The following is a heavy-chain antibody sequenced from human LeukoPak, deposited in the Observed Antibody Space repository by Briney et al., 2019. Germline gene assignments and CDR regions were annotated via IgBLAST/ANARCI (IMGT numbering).Heavy chain of an antibody. Sequence: SETXXLTCTVSGGSISSXSYYWGXIRQPPGKGLXWIGSIYYSGSTYYNPSLKSRVTISVDTSKNQFSLKLSSVTAADTAVYYCARGDGCYDSSGYYRNWFDPWGQGTLVTVSS. D-gene: IGHD3-22*01. V-gene: IGHV4-39*07. CDR2: IYYSGST. CDR3: ARGDGCYDSSGYYRNWFDP. CDR1: GGSISSXSYY. J-gene: IGHJ5*02.